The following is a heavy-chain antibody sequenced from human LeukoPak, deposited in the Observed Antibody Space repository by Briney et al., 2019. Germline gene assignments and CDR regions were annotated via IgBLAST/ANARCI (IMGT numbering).Heavy chain of an antibody. CDR2: SAGSGGFGGT. D-gene: IGHD2-15*01. CDR3: AKGTTGHCSGATCYPFDM. Sequence: GGSLRLSCVASGFTFSNYGMNWVRQTPGKALEWVSSSAGSGGFGGTYYADSVKGRFTIPRDTSKNTLFLHMNSLRVEDTAIYYCAKGTTGHCSGATCYPFDMWGQGTVVTVSS. J-gene: IGHJ3*02. CDR1: GFTFSNYG. V-gene: IGHV3-23*01.